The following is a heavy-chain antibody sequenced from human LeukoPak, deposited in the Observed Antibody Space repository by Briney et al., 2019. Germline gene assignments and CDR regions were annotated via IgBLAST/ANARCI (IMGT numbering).Heavy chain of an antibody. CDR3: ARSHCGGDCYRPPEFDP. D-gene: IGHD2-21*02. CDR1: GFTVSSNH. V-gene: IGHV3-66*01. CDR2: TYSGGST. Sequence: PGGSLRLSCAAAGFTVSSNHMSCVRQAPGKWLEWVSVTYSGGSTYYADSVKGRFTISRDNSKTTLYLQMNSLRAEDTAVYYCARSHCGGDCYRPPEFDPWGQGTLVTVSS. J-gene: IGHJ5*02.